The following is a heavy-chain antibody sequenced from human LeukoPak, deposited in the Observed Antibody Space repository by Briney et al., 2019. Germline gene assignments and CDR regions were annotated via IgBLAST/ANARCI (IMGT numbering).Heavy chain of an antibody. CDR2: IYYTGIT. CDR3: ATKPNSEYYFDY. Sequence: PSETLSLTCAVSGYSITGSTWWGWIRQPPGKGLEWIGYIYYTGITYYNPSLQSRVTMSVDTSKNQFSLRLTSVTAVDTAVYYCATKPNSEYYFDYWGRGTLVTVSS. V-gene: IGHV4-28*01. J-gene: IGHJ4*02. CDR1: GYSITGSTW. D-gene: IGHD3-10*01.